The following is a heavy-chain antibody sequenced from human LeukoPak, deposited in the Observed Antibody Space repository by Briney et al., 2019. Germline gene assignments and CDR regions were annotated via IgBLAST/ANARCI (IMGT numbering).Heavy chain of an antibody. D-gene: IGHD2-15*01. J-gene: IGHJ4*02. CDR1: GFTFSSYA. V-gene: IGHV3-30-3*01. CDR3: ARLVEVGAAGRGPRLDY. CDR2: ISYDGSNK. Sequence: PGGSLRLSCAASGFTFSSYAMHWVRQAPGKGLEWVAVISYDGSNKYYADSVKGRFTISRDNSKNTLYLQMNSLRAEDTAVYYCARLVEVGAAGRGPRLDYWGQGTLVTVSS.